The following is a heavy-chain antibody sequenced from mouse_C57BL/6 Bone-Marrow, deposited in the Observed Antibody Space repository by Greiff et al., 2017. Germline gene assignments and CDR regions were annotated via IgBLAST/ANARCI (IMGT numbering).Heavy chain of an antibody. D-gene: IGHD3-2*02. V-gene: IGHV1-53*01. CDR2: INPSNGGT. CDR1: GYTFTSYW. CDR3: TRGGPPRPFAY. J-gene: IGHJ3*01. Sequence: QVQLQQPGTELVKPGASVKLSCKSSGYTFTSYWLHWVKQRPGQGLEWIGNINPSNGGTNYNEKFKSKATLTVDKSSSTAYIQLSSLPSAASAVSYCTRGGPPRPFAYWGQGTLVTVSA.